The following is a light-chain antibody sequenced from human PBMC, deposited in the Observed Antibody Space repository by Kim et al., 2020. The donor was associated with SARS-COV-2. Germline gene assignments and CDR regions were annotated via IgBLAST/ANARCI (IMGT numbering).Light chain of an antibody. V-gene: IGLV7-43*01. CDR2: DTN. Sequence: QAVVTQEPSLTVSPGGTVTLTCASSTGADTTAYWPNWFQQKPGQPPRALIYDTNSRHSWTPGRFSGSLIGVQAALTLSGVQPEDEAEYYCLLFYRGTWVFGGGTKLTVL. CDR1: TGADTTAYW. J-gene: IGLJ3*02. CDR3: LLFYRGTWV.